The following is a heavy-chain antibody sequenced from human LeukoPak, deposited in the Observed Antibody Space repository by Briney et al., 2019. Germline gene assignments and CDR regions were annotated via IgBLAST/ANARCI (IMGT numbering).Heavy chain of an antibody. Sequence: PGRSLRLSCAASGFTFSSYAMHWVRQAPGKGLEWVAVISYDGSNKYYADSVKGRFTISRDNSKNTLYLQMNSLRAGDTAVYYCAREAIQDVEVFDYWGQGTLVTVSS. CDR2: ISYDGSNK. J-gene: IGHJ4*02. D-gene: IGHD2-21*01. CDR1: GFTFSSYA. CDR3: AREAIQDVEVFDY. V-gene: IGHV3-30-3*01.